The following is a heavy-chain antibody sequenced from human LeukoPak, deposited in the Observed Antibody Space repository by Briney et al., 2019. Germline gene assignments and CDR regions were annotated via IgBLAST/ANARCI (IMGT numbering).Heavy chain of an antibody. V-gene: IGHV4-38-2*02. CDR1: GYSISSGYY. CDR2: IYHSGST. J-gene: IGHJ3*02. Sequence: PSETLSLTCTVSGYSISSGYYWGWIRQPPGKGLEWIGSIYHSGSTYYNPSLKSRVTISVDTSKNQFSLKLSSVTAADTAVYYCASGVGSGEAFDIWGQGTMVTVSS. D-gene: IGHD2-8*01. CDR3: ASGVGSGEAFDI.